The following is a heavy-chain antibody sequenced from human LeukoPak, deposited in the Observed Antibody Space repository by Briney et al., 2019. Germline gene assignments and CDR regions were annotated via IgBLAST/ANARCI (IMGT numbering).Heavy chain of an antibody. V-gene: IGHV3-23*01. Sequence: GASLRLSCVASGFTFSNYAMSWVRQAPGKGLEWVSAITGSGGNTYYADSVKGRFTISRDNSKNTVFLQMNSLRYEDTAIYYCVIWGDYDVLTGYYVPDYWGQGTLVTVSS. CDR3: VIWGDYDVLTGYYVPDY. D-gene: IGHD3-9*01. CDR2: ITGSGGNT. J-gene: IGHJ4*02. CDR1: GFTFSNYA.